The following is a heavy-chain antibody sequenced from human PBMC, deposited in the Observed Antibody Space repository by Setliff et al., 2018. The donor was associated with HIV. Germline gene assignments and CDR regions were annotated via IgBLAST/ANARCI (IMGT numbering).Heavy chain of an antibody. CDR3: ARDHGSGSYYYFDY. CDR1: GFTFDDYG. V-gene: IGHV3-20*04. Sequence: GGSLRLSCAASGFTFDDYGMSWVRQAPGKGLEWVSGINWNGGSTGYADSVKGRFTISRDNAKNSLYLQMNSLRADDTALYYCARDHGSGSYYYFDYWGQGTLVTVSS. D-gene: IGHD3-10*01. J-gene: IGHJ4*02. CDR2: INWNGGST.